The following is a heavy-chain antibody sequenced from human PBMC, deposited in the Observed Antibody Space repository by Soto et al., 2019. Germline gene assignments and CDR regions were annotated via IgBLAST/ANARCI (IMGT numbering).Heavy chain of an antibody. CDR2: IIPILNSP. CDR1: GATFGSYA. Sequence: RASVKVSCRASGATFGSYAMTWVRRAPGQGLELLGGIIPILNSPAYAQKFKARVVITADEITNTAYMELNSLRFDDTAVYYCAREAPYCTSASCPKFYDMDVWGQGTTVTVYS. D-gene: IGHD2-2*01. CDR3: AREAPYCTSASCPKFYDMDV. J-gene: IGHJ6*02. V-gene: IGHV1-69*01.